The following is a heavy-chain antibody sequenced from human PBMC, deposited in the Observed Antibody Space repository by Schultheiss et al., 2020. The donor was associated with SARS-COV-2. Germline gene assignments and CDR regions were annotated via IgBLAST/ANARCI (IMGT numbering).Heavy chain of an antibody. CDR2: ISGSGGST. Sequence: GESLKISCAASGFTFSSYAMSWVRQAPGKGLEWVSAISGSGGSTYYADSVKGRFTISRDNAKNSLYLQMNSLRDEDTAVYYCAREIVGATIGLFDYWGQGTLVTVSS. J-gene: IGHJ4*02. V-gene: IGHV3-23*01. D-gene: IGHD1-26*01. CDR1: GFTFSSYA. CDR3: AREIVGATIGLFDY.